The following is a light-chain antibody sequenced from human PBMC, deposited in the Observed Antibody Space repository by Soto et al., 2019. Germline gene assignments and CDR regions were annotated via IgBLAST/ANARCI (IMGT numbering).Light chain of an antibody. CDR3: CSYAGSSTFGPYV. CDR2: EGS. V-gene: IGLV2-23*03. J-gene: IGLJ1*01. Sequence: QSALTQPASVSGSPGQSITISCTGTSSDVGSYNLVSWYQQHPGKAPKLMIYEGSKRPSGVSNRFSGSKSGNTASLTISGHQAEDEADYYCCSYAGSSTFGPYVFGTGTKVTV. CDR1: SSDVGSYNL.